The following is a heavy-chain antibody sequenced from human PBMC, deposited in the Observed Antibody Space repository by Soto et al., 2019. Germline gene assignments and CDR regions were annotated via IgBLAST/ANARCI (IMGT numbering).Heavy chain of an antibody. J-gene: IGHJ6*02. CDR3: ARAPRGDCSGGSCYSWYYYGMDV. Sequence: QVQLQESGPGLVKPSETLSLTCTVSGGSISSYYWSWIRQPPGKGLEWIGYIYYSGSTNYNPSLKSRVTISVDTSKNQFSLKLSSVTAADTAVYYCARAPRGDCSGGSCYSWYYYGMDVWGQGTTVTVSS. V-gene: IGHV4-59*01. D-gene: IGHD2-15*01. CDR2: IYYSGST. CDR1: GGSISSYY.